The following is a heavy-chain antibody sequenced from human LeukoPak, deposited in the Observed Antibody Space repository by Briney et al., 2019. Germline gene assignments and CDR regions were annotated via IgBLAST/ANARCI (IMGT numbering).Heavy chain of an antibody. J-gene: IGHJ3*02. D-gene: IGHD3-22*01. CDR2: ISGSGGST. CDR1: GFTFSSYA. Sequence: PGGSLRLSCAASGFTFSSYAMSWVRQAPGKGLEWVSAISGSGGSTYYADSVKGRFTISRDSSKNTLYLQMNSLRAEDTAVYYCAKDWSSGYYYDAFDIWGQGTMVTVSS. CDR3: AKDWSSGYYYDAFDI. V-gene: IGHV3-23*01.